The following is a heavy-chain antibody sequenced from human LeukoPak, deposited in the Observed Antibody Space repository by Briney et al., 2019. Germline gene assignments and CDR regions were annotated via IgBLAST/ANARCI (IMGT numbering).Heavy chain of an antibody. CDR3: ARVFARQFDY. J-gene: IGHJ4*02. Sequence: GGSLRLSCAASGFTFSSYEMNWVRQAPGKGLEWISYISISSSTIYYADSVKGRFTISRDNAKSSLYLQMNSLRAEDTAVYYCARVFARQFDYWGQGTLVTVSS. V-gene: IGHV3-48*01. CDR2: ISISSSTI. CDR1: GFTFSSYE.